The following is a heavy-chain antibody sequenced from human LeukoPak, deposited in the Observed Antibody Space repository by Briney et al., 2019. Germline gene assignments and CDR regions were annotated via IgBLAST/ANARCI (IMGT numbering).Heavy chain of an antibody. Sequence: ASVKVSCKASGGTFSSYAISWVRQAPGQGLEWMGGIIPIFGTANYAQKFQGRVTITADESTSTAYMELSSLRSEDTAVYYCARPWKRETDDAFDIWGQGTMVTVSS. D-gene: IGHD1-1*01. CDR2: IIPIFGTA. CDR3: ARPWKRETDDAFDI. V-gene: IGHV1-69*13. J-gene: IGHJ3*02. CDR1: GGTFSSYA.